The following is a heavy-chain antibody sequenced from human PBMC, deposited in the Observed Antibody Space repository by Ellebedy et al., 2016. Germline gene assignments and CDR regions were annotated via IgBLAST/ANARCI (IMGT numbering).Heavy chain of an antibody. CDR3: ARKTRALNDAFDI. CDR1: GGTFSSYA. J-gene: IGHJ3*02. Sequence: SVKVSXXASGGTFSSYAISWVRQAPGQGLEWMGGIIPIFGTANYAQKFQGRVTITADESTSTAYMELSSLRSEDTAVYYCARKTRALNDAFDIWGQGTMVTVSS. CDR2: IIPIFGTA. V-gene: IGHV1-69*13.